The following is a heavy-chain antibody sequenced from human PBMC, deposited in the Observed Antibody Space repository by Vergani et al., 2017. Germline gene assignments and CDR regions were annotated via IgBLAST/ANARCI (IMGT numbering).Heavy chain of an antibody. CDR2: INPSGGHT. J-gene: IGHJ4*02. V-gene: IGHV1-46*03. Sequence: QVQVVQSGAEVKKSGASVKVSCKTSGYTFSNYYMHWVRQAPGQGLEWMGIINPSGGHTNYAQKFQGRVTMTRDPSTSTVYMELSSLRSEDTAIYYCARGDYGILTGYRYWRQGTLVTVSA. CDR1: GYTFSNYY. D-gene: IGHD3-9*01. CDR3: ARGDYGILTGYRY.